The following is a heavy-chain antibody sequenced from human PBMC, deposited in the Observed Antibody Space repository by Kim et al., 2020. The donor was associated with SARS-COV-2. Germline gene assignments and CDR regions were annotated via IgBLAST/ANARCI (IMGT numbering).Heavy chain of an antibody. CDR3: TRSYYYGSGTPLGLAYYYGMDV. D-gene: IGHD3-10*01. J-gene: IGHJ6*02. CDR1: GFTFGDYA. Sequence: GGSLRLSCTASGFTFGDYAMSWFRQAPGKGLEWVGFIRSKAYGGTTEYAASVKGRFTISRDDSQSIAYLQMNSLKTEDTAVYYCTRSYYYGSGTPLGLAYYYGMDVWGQGTTVTVSS. CDR2: IRSKAYGGTT. V-gene: IGHV3-49*03.